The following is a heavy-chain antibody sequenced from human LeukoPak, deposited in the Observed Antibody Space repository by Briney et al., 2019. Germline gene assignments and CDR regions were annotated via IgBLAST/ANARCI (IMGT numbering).Heavy chain of an antibody. CDR2: IYYSGST. J-gene: IGHJ6*02. CDR3: ARLDRHYYYYGMDV. Sequence: PSETLSLTCAVYGGPFSGYYWSWIRQPPGKGLEWIGSIYYSGSTYYNPSLKSRVTISVDTSKNQFSLKLSSVTAADTAVYYCARLDRHYYYYGMDVWGQGTTVTVSS. CDR1: GGPFSGYY. V-gene: IGHV4-34*01.